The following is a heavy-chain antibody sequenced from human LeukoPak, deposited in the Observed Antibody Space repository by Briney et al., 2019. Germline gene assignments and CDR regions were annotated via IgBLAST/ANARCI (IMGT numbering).Heavy chain of an antibody. CDR2: IYYSGST. V-gene: IGHV4-30-4*08. J-gene: IGHJ4*02. CDR1: GGSISSGDYY. D-gene: IGHD1/OR15-1a*01. CDR3: AREVTTNKLASYYFDY. Sequence: SQTLSLTCTVSGGSISSGDYYWRWIRQPPGTGLEWIGYIYYSGSTYYNPSLKSRVTISVDTSKNQFSLKLSSVTAADTAVYYCAREVTTNKLASYYFDYWGQGTLVTVSS.